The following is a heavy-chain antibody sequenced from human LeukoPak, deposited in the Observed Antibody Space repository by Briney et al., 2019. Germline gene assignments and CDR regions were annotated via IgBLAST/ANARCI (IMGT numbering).Heavy chain of an antibody. CDR1: GYSFTAFY. D-gene: IGHD3-10*01. Sequence: GASVKVSCKASGYSFTAFYIHWVRQAPGQGLEWMGWIHPRSGDTRYAQKFQGRVTMARDTSISTVYMDLSSLGSDDTAVYYCARYGAYGTGRSYRGSFTYWGQGILVTVSS. CDR3: ARYGAYGTGRSYRGSFTY. V-gene: IGHV1-2*02. CDR2: IHPRSGDT. J-gene: IGHJ1*01.